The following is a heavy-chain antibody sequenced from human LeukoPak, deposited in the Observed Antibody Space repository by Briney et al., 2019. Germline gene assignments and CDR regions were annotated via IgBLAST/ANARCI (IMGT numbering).Heavy chain of an antibody. J-gene: IGHJ4*02. CDR3: ARDHCSSTSCYYYFDY. V-gene: IGHV3-21*01. CDR1: GFTFSTYS. D-gene: IGHD2-2*01. Sequence: GGSLRLSCAASGFTFSTYSMNWVRQAPGKGLEWVSSISSSSSYIYYADSVKGRFTISRDNAKNSLYLQMNSLRAEDTAVYYCARDHCSSTSCYYYFDYSGQGTLVTVSS. CDR2: ISSSSSYI.